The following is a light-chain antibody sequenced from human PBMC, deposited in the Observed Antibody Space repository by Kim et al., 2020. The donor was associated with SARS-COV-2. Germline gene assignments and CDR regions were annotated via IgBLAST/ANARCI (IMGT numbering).Light chain of an antibody. CDR2: NAS. CDR1: QSFDGY. J-gene: IGKJ5*01. Sequence: SLSPGDRATLSCRASQSFDGYLAWLQQKPGQTPRLLISNASNRAAGVSARFSGSGSVTDFTLTISSLEPEDFAVYYCQQRRKSITFGQGTRLEIK. V-gene: IGKV3-11*01. CDR3: QQRRKSIT.